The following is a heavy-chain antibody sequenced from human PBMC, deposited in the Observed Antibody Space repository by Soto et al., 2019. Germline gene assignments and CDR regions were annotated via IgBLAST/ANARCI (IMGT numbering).Heavy chain of an antibody. D-gene: IGHD4-17*01. V-gene: IGHV3-66*01. CDR1: GFTVSSNY. CDR2: IYSGGST. CDR3: ARIGTTGYFDL. Sequence: GSLRLSCAASGFTVSSNYMNWVRQAPGKGLEWVSVIYSGGSTYYTDSVKGRFTISRDNSKNTVYLQMNSLRAEDTAVYYCARIGTTGYFDLWGRGTLVTVSS. J-gene: IGHJ2*01.